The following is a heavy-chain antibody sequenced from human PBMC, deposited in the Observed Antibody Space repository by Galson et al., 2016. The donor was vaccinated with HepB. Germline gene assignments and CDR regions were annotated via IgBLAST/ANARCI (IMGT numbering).Heavy chain of an antibody. D-gene: IGHD2-21*02. Sequence: SLRLSCAASGFAFSTYAMTWVRQAPGKGLEWVATISGSGGTTYYPESVKGRFTISRDNTKNTLYLQMNSLRAEDAAVYYCASLYCGGDCYSSKDFYYGMDVWGQGTTVTVSS. CDR1: GFAFSTYA. CDR2: ISGSGGTT. CDR3: ASLYCGGDCYSSKDFYYGMDV. J-gene: IGHJ6*02. V-gene: IGHV3-23*01.